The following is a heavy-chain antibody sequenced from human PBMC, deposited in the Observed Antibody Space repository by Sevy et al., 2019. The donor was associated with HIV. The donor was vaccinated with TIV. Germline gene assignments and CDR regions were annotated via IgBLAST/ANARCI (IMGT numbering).Heavy chain of an antibody. CDR2: IYPGDSDT. D-gene: IGHD3-22*01. Sequence: GESLKISCKGSGYSFTSYWIGWVRQMPGKGLEWMGIIYPGDSDTRYSPSFQGQVTISADKSISTAYLQWSSLKASDAAMYYCARHGGSSGYHLATKAPPAAYDLWGRGTLVTVSS. V-gene: IGHV5-51*01. CDR1: GYSFTSYW. J-gene: IGHJ2*01. CDR3: ARHGGSSGYHLATKAPPAAYDL.